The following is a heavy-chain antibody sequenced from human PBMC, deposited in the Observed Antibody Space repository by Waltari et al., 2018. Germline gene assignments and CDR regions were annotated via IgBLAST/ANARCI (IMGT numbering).Heavy chain of an antibody. CDR1: GGSFSGYY. D-gene: IGHD2-21*02. Sequence: QVQLQQWGAGLLKPSETLSLTCAVYGGSFSGYYWSWVRQPPGKGLEWRGEISHRGTTNYNPSLKSRVTISLDTSKNQFSLKLSSVTAADTAVYYCARQEIIVEVTGDGFDIWGQGTMVTVSS. V-gene: IGHV4-34*01. J-gene: IGHJ3*02. CDR2: ISHRGTT. CDR3: ARQEIIVEVTGDGFDI.